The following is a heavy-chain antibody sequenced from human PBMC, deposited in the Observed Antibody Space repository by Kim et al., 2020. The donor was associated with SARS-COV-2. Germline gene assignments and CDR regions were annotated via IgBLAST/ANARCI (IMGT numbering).Heavy chain of an antibody. CDR2: IIPIFGTA. D-gene: IGHD2-2*01. Sequence: SVKVSCKASGGTFSSYAISWVRQAPGQGLEWMGGIIPIFGTANYAQKFQGRVTITADESTSTAYMELSSLRSEDTAVYYCASPMPCSSTSCYYFDYWGRGALVTVSS. CDR3: ASPMPCSSTSCYYFDY. V-gene: IGHV1-69*13. CDR1: GGTFSSYA. J-gene: IGHJ4*02.